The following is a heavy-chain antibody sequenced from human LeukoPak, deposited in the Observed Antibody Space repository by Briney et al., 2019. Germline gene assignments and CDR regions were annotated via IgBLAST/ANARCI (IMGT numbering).Heavy chain of an antibody. Sequence: GGSLRLSCAASGFTFSSYAMSGVRQAPGKGVEGVSAISGSGGSTYYADCVKGRFTISRDNSKNTVYVQMNSVRAEDTAVYYCTKGRARKPPLDYWGQGTLVTVSS. CDR2: ISGSGGST. CDR3: TKGRARKPPLDY. V-gene: IGHV3-23*01. J-gene: IGHJ4*02. CDR1: GFTFSSYA. D-gene: IGHD1-14*01.